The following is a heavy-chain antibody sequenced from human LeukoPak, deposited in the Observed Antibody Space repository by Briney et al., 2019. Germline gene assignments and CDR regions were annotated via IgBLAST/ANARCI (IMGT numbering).Heavy chain of an antibody. V-gene: IGHV3-21*01. CDR2: IRSSSSYI. CDR3: ARDAQRLVVPATNWFDP. J-gene: IGHJ5*02. Sequence: GGSLRLSCAASGFTFSSYSMNWVRQAPGKGLEWVSSIRSSSSYIYYADSVKGRFTISRDNAKNSLYLQMNSLRAEDTAVYYCARDAQRLVVPATNWFDPWGQGTLVTASS. CDR1: GFTFSSYS. D-gene: IGHD2-2*01.